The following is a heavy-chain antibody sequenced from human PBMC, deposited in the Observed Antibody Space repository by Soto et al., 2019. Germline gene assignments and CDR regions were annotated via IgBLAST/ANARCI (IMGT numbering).Heavy chain of an antibody. Sequence: QITLKESGPTLVKPTQTLTLTCTFSGFSLSTTAVGVNWIRQPPGKPLEWLALIYWDDSIHYSTSLKNRLTSFKDTTKNRVVVTMTNLDPVDTATYDWGHGSGWLSDQWGQGTLVTVSS. CDR1: GFSLSTTAVG. CDR2: IYWDDSI. J-gene: IGHJ4*02. D-gene: IGHD6-19*01. CDR3: GHGSGWLSDQ. V-gene: IGHV2-5*02.